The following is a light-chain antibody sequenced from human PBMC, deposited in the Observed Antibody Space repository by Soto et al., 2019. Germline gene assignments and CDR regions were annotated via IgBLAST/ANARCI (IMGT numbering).Light chain of an antibody. CDR3: HQRSTWPFT. V-gene: IGKV3-11*01. Sequence: EIVLTQSPATLSLSPGERATLSCRASQSISSYLAWYQQKPVQAPRLLIYDASNRATGIPARFSGSGSGTDFTLTISSLEPEDFAVYYCHQRSTWPFTFGPGTKVDIK. CDR1: QSISSY. J-gene: IGKJ3*01. CDR2: DAS.